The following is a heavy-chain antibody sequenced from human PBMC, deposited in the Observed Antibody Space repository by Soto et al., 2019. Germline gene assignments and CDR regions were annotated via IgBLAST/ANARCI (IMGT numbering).Heavy chain of an antibody. Sequence: EVQLLESGGGLVQPGGSLRLSCAASGFTFSSYAMSWVRQAPGKGLEWVSAISGSGGSTYYADSVKGRFTSSRDNSKNTRYLQMNSLRAEDTAVYYCAKGEELLRMPAPLWDYWGQGTLVTVSS. CDR3: AKGEELLRMPAPLWDY. CDR2: ISGSGGST. J-gene: IGHJ4*02. D-gene: IGHD1-26*01. CDR1: GFTFSSYA. V-gene: IGHV3-23*01.